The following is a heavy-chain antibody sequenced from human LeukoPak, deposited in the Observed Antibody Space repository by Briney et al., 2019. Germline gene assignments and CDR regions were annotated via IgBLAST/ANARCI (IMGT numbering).Heavy chain of an antibody. CDR2: INPSGDST. Sequence: ASVKVSCKASGYTFTINHIHWVRQAPGQGLEWMGVINPSGDSTAYAQNFQGRVTMTRDTSTSTVYMELRSLRSEDTAIYYCAKLATSDTGETYWGQGTLVTVSS. V-gene: IGHV1-46*01. CDR3: AKLATSDTGETY. D-gene: IGHD3-16*01. CDR1: GYTFTINH. J-gene: IGHJ4*02.